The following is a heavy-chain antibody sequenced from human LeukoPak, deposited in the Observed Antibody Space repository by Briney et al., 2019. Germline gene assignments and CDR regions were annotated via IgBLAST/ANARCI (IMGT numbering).Heavy chain of an antibody. D-gene: IGHD6-13*01. CDR3: VRGQATAWGLDY. CDR2: ISPDARTI. V-gene: IGHV3-74*01. Sequence: GGSLRLSCAASGFAFGSNWMHWVRQAPGKGLVWVSHISPDARTITYAAFVKGRFTISRDNAKNTLYLQMNSLRAEDTALYYCVRGQATAWGLDYWGQGTLVTVSS. J-gene: IGHJ4*02. CDR1: GFAFGSNW.